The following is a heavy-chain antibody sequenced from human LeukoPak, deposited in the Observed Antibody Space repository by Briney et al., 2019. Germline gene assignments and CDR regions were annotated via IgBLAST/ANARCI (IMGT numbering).Heavy chain of an antibody. CDR3: SKESSGSGEY. Sequence: GGSLRLSCAASGFNFRGYGFHWVRQAPGKGLGWLSFIRFDATQKYYADSVKGRFSISRDNSKRIVYLQMNSLSVEDTAVYYCSKESSGSGEYWSQGTLVIVS. CDR1: GFNFRGYG. J-gene: IGHJ4*02. CDR2: IRFDATQK. V-gene: IGHV3-30*02. D-gene: IGHD3-22*01.